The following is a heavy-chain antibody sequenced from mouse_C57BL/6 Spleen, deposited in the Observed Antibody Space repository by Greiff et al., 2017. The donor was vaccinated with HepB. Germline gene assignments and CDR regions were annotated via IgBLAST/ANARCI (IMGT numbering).Heavy chain of an antibody. V-gene: IGHV5-12*01. CDR2: ISNGGGST. CDR1: GFTFSDYY. Sequence: EVKVEESGGGLVQPGGSLKLSCAASGFTFSDYYMYWVRQTPEKRLEWVAYISNGGGSTYYPDTVKGRFTISRDNAKNTLYLQMSRLKSEDTAMYYCARQRDGYYLYAMDYWGQGTSVTVSS. D-gene: IGHD2-3*01. CDR3: ARQRDGYYLYAMDY. J-gene: IGHJ4*01.